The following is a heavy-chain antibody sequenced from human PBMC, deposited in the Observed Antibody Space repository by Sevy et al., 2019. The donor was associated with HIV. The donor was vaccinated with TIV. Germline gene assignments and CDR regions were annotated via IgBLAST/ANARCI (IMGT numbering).Heavy chain of an antibody. CDR3: AKPRYPPFSRTSINWFDP. Sequence: GGSLRLSCAASGLTFSSYAMSWLRQAPGKGLEWVSSISGSGGSTYYADSVKGRFTISRDNSKNTLYLQMNSLRAEDTAVYYCAKPRYPPFSRTSINWFDPWGQRTLVTVSS. CDR2: ISGSGGST. J-gene: IGHJ5*02. V-gene: IGHV3-23*01. CDR1: GLTFSSYA. D-gene: IGHD2-2*01.